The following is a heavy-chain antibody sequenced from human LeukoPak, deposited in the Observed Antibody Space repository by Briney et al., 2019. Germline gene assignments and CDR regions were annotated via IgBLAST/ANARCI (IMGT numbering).Heavy chain of an antibody. D-gene: IGHD6-13*01. CDR3: ARARSSSWPIDAFDI. Sequence: ASVKVSCKASGYTFTGYYMHWVRQAPGQGREGMGWINPNSGGTNYAQKFQGRVTMTRDTSISTAYMELSRLRSDDTAVYYCARARSSSWPIDAFDIWGQGTMVTVSS. J-gene: IGHJ3*02. CDR1: GYTFTGYY. CDR2: INPNSGGT. V-gene: IGHV1-2*02.